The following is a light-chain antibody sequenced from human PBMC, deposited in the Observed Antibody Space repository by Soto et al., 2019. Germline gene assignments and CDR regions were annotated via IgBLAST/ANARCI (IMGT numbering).Light chain of an antibody. CDR2: GAS. CDR3: QQYNNWPLVT. J-gene: IGKJ1*01. Sequence: EIVMTQSPATLSVSPGERATLSCRASQSVSSNLAWYQQKPGQAPRLLIYGASTRATGIPARFGGSGSGTEFTLTISSLQSEDFAVYYCQQYNNWPLVTFGQGTKVEIK. V-gene: IGKV3-15*01. CDR1: QSVSSN.